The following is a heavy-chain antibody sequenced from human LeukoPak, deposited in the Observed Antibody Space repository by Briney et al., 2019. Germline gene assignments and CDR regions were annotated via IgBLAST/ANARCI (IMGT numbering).Heavy chain of an antibody. CDR1: GFTFSRYN. J-gene: IGHJ4*02. CDR3: AREASSVRGVDY. CDR2: ISSRSSYI. V-gene: IGHV3-21*04. Sequence: GGSLRLSCAGSGFTFSRYNMNWFRQAPGKGLERVSSISSRSSYIFYADSVKGRFTISRDNAKNSLYLQMNSLRAEDTAVYYCAREASSVRGVDYWGQGTLVTVSS. D-gene: IGHD3-10*01.